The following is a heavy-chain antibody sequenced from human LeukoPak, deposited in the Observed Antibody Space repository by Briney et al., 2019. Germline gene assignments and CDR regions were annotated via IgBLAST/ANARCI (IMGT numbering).Heavy chain of an antibody. CDR1: GGSISSGDYY. J-gene: IGHJ4*02. CDR2: IYYSGST. CDR3: ARGGGYYDSSGYQTLFDY. Sequence: SQTLSLTCTVSGGSISSGDYYWSWIRQPPGKGLEWIGYIYYSGSTYYNPSLKSRVTISVDTSKNQFSLKLSSVTAADTAVYYCARGGGYYDSSGYQTLFDYWGQGTLVTVSS. D-gene: IGHD3-22*01. V-gene: IGHV4-30-4*01.